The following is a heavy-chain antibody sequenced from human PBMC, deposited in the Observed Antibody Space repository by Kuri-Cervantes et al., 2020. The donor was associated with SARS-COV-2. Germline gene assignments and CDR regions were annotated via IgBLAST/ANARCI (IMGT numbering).Heavy chain of an antibody. V-gene: IGHV3-23*01. CDR2: ITSSAGTT. Sequence: GGSLRLSCAASGFTVSTYVMSWVRQAPGKGLEWVSAITSSAGTTYYADSVKGRFTISRENAENSLYLQTNSLRAEDTAVYYCARGGWDYGDSLGYFDYWGQGTLVTVSS. CDR3: ARGGWDYGDSLGYFDY. J-gene: IGHJ4*02. D-gene: IGHD4-17*01. CDR1: GFTVSTYV.